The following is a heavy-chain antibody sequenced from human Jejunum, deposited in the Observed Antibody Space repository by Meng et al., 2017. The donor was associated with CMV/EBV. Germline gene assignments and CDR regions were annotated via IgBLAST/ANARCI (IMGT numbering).Heavy chain of an antibody. D-gene: IGHD3-10*01. J-gene: IGHJ4*02. CDR1: GFTFSNYG. Sequence: GFTFSNYGMHWVRQAPGKGLVWVSRIKTDGSSTSYADSVKGRFTISRDNAKNTLYLQMNSLRVEDTAVYYCLRGGAGSTYGQFDYWGQGTVVTVSS. CDR2: IKTDGSST. CDR3: LRGGAGSTYGQFDY. V-gene: IGHV3-74*01.